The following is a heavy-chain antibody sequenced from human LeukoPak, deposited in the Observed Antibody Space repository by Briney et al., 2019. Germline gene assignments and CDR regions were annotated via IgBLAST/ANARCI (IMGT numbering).Heavy chain of an antibody. J-gene: IGHJ3*02. Sequence: GGSLRLSCAASGFTFSSYGMHWVRQAPGKGLEWVANIKQDGSEKYYVDSVKGRFTISRDNAKNSLYLQMNSLRAEDTAVYYCARVGATIAFDIWGQGTMVTVSS. D-gene: IGHD1-26*01. CDR3: ARVGATIAFDI. V-gene: IGHV3-7*01. CDR1: GFTFSSYG. CDR2: IKQDGSEK.